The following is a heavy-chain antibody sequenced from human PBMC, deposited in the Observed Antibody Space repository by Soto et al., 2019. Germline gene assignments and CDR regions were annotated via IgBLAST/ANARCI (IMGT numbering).Heavy chain of an antibody. CDR2: ISYDGSNK. CDR1: GFTFSSYG. J-gene: IGHJ6*02. CDR3: ANTHDGDGYSCYYYVMDV. V-gene: IGHV3-30*18. Sequence: QVQLVESGGGVVQPGRSLRLSCAASGFTFSSYGMHWVRQAPGKGLEWVAVISYDGSNKYYADSVKGRFTISRDNSKNTLYLQMNSRRSEDTAVYYCANTHDGDGYSCYYYVMDVWGQGTTVTVSS. D-gene: IGHD2-21*02.